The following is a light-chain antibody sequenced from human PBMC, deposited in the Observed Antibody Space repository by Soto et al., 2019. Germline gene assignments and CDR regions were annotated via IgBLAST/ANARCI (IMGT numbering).Light chain of an antibody. CDR1: QSVSSSY. CDR3: QQYGSSPGT. J-gene: IGKJ1*01. Sequence: SVFPQSRGTPCLAPVERSIVSGWASQSVSSSYLAWYQQKPGQAPRLLIYGASSRATGIPDRFSGSGSGTDFALTISRLEPEHFAVYYCQQYGSSPGTFGQGTKVDI. CDR2: GAS. V-gene: IGKV3-20*01.